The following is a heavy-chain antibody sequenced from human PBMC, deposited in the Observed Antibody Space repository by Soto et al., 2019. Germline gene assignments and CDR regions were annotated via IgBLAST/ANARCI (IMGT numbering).Heavy chain of an antibody. CDR2: IGTSSSHI. Sequence: PGGSLRLSCAASGFIFNNYNMNWVRQAPGKGLEWVSSIGTSSSHIYYADSLKGRFTISRDNAENSLYLQMNSLRAEDTAVYYCSGVLSGTPNYYYMDVWGEGTTVTVSS. V-gene: IGHV3-21*01. J-gene: IGHJ6*03. CDR3: SGVLSGTPNYYYMDV. CDR1: GFIFNNYN. D-gene: IGHD2-15*01.